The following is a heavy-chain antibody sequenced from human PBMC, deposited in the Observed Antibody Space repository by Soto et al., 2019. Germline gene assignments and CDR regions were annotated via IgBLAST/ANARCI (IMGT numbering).Heavy chain of an antibody. J-gene: IGHJ4*02. D-gene: IGHD2-2*01. V-gene: IGHV3-11*06. CDR3: ARDLSFSSSNDFDF. Sequence: KGKKWLASFDGSSDYTNSADSVKGRFTISKDNAKNSVFLQMNNLRADDTAVYYCARDLSFSSSNDFDFWGRGSLVT. CDR2: FDGSSDYT.